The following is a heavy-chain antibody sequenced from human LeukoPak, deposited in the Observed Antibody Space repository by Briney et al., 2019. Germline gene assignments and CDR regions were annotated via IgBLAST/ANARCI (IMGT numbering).Heavy chain of an antibody. CDR2: IHSSGSTT. D-gene: IGHD5-24*01. J-gene: IGHJ4*02. CDR3: ARHEEEGGYNAKTIDY. V-gene: IGHV4-39*01. Sequence: PSETLSLTCTVSGGSISNSNNYWGWVRQPPGKGLEWIGTIHSSGSTTYYGPSLKSRLTISVDTSKNQFSLKLSSVTAADTAVYYCARHEEEGGYNAKTIDYWGQGTLVTVSS. CDR1: GGSISNSNNY.